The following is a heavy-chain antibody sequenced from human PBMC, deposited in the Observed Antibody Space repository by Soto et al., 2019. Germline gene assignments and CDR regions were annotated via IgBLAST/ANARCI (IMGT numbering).Heavy chain of an antibody. J-gene: IGHJ3*02. CDR1: GDSISSSSYY. Sequence: QLQLQESGPGLVKPSETLSLSCTVSGDSISSSSYYWGWIRQPPGKGLEWIGSIYYSGNTNYNPSRKRRVTISVDAPKNQFSLTLRSVTAADTAAYYCPSVVRDGYKFSAFDIWGQGTMVTVSS. CDR3: PSVVRDGYKFSAFDI. V-gene: IGHV4-39*01. CDR2: IYYSGNT. D-gene: IGHD3-22*01.